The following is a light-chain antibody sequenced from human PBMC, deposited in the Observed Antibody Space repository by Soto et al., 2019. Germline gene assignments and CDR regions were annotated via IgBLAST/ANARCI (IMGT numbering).Light chain of an antibody. CDR1: LSLRSY. CDR2: DES. Sequence: TPSPSSXSAFPPDRFSTPCRASLSLRSYLNWYKKKKGKEXKXXXYDESSLKSGVQTRLSGSYSGTDFTLNISRMRPEDLVPYYCQESEWRLQTFGDGSKVDI. J-gene: IGKJ1*01. CDR3: QESEWRLQT. V-gene: IGKV1-39*01.